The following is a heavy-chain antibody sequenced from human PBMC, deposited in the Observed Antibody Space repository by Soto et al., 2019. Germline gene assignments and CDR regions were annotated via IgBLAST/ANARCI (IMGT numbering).Heavy chain of an antibody. D-gene: IGHD1-26*01. CDR1: GYTFTTYE. J-gene: IGHJ6*02. Sequence: ASVKVSCKASGYTFTTYEINWVREATGQGLEWMGWMSPNSGNTGYAQKFQGRVTMTRDTSISTAYMELSSLRSDDTAVYYCARQWELSGYYYGMDVWGQGTTVTVSS. CDR2: MSPNSGNT. V-gene: IGHV1-8*01. CDR3: ARQWELSGYYYGMDV.